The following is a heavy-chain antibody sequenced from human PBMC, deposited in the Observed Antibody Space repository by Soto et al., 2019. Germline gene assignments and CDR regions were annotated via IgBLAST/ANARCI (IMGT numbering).Heavy chain of an antibody. CDR3: ASRPFPAKYSSSWSFGMDV. Sequence: SSETLSLTCTVSGGSISGSTYYWGWIRQPPGKGLEWIGNIYYSGSTYYNPSLKSRVTISVDTSKNQFSLKLSSVTAADTAVYYCASRPFPAKYSSSWSFGMDVWGQGTTVTVSS. CDR2: IYYSGST. CDR1: GGSISGSTYY. D-gene: IGHD6-13*01. J-gene: IGHJ6*02. V-gene: IGHV4-39*01.